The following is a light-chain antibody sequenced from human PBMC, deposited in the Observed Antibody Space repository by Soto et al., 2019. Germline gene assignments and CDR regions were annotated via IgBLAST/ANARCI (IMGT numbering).Light chain of an antibody. J-gene: IGLJ3*02. CDR1: SGHSSYI. CDR2: LEGSGSY. Sequence: QLVLTQSSSASASLGSSVKLTCTLSSGHSSYIIAWHQQQPGKAPRYLMKLEGSGSYNKGSGVPDRFSGSSSGADRYLTISHLQFEEEADYYCETWDSNTRVFGGGTKLTVL. CDR3: ETWDSNTRV. V-gene: IGLV4-60*02.